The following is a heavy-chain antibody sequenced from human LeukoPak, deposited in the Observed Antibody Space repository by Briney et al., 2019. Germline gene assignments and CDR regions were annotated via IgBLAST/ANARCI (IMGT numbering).Heavy chain of an antibody. J-gene: IGHJ3*02. CDR3: ARGGRGGAFDI. CDR1: GFTFSSYW. V-gene: IGHV3-74*01. D-gene: IGHD1-26*01. CDR2: IYSDGSRT. Sequence: GGSLRLSCAVSGFTFSSYWMHWGREGPGKGLVWVSRIYSDGSRTNNADSVNSRFNISGDNAKNTLYLQMNSLRAGDTAVYYCARGGRGGAFDIWGQGTMVTVSS.